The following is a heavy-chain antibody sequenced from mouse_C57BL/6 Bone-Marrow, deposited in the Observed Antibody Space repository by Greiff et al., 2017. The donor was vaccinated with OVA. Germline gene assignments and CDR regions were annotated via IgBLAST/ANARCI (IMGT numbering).Heavy chain of an antibody. CDR3: ARGILIYYDYDGFAY. Sequence: EVQLVESGGGLVKPGGSLKLSCAASGFTFSSYAMSWVRQTPEKRLAWVATISDGGSYTYYPDNVKGRFTISRDNAKNNLYLQMSHLKSEDTAMYYCARGILIYYDYDGFAYWGQGTLVTVSA. J-gene: IGHJ3*01. V-gene: IGHV5-4*01. CDR1: GFTFSSYA. CDR2: ISDGGSYT. D-gene: IGHD2-4*01.